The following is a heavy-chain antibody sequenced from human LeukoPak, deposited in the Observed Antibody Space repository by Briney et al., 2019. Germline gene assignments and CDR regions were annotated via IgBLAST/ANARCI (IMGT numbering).Heavy chain of an antibody. CDR3: ARHASGGLEYFQH. J-gene: IGHJ1*01. Sequence: SETLSLTCTVSGGSISSSSYYWGWLRQPPGKGLEWIGSIYYSGSTYYNPSLKSRVTISVDTSKNQFSLKLSSVTAADTAVYYCARHASGGLEYFQHWGQGTLVTVSS. CDR2: IYYSGST. CDR1: GGSISSSSYY. V-gene: IGHV4-39*01. D-gene: IGHD1-26*01.